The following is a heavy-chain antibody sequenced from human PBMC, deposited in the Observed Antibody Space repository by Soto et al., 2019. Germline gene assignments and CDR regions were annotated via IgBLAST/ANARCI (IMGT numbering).Heavy chain of an antibody. CDR3: AKERYDFSNDY. CDR2: ISYDGSNK. D-gene: IGHD3-3*01. V-gene: IGHV3-30*18. Sequence: GGSLRLSCAASGFTFSSYWMHWVRQAPGKGLEWVAVISYDGSNKYYADSVKGRFTISRDNSKNTLYLQMNSLRAEDTAVYYCAKERYDFSNDYWGQGTLVTVSS. J-gene: IGHJ4*02. CDR1: GFTFSSYW.